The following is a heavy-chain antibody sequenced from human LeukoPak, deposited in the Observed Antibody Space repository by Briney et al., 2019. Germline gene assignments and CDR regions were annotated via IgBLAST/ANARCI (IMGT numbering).Heavy chain of an antibody. CDR3: ASDYYDSSGGLDY. V-gene: IGHV4-34*01. Sequence: PSETLSLTCAVYGGSFSGYYWSWIRQPPGKGLEWIGEINHSGSTNYNPSLKSRVTISVDTSKNQFSLKLSSVTAADTAVYYCASDYYDSSGGLDYWGQGTLVTVSS. J-gene: IGHJ4*02. CDR2: INHSGST. CDR1: GGSFSGYY. D-gene: IGHD3-22*01.